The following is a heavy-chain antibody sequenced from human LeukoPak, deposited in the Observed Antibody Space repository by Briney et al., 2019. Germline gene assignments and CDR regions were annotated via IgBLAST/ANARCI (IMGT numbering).Heavy chain of an antibody. CDR3: ARHMTTSVTHPFDY. CDR1: GGSISNYY. Sequence: SETLSLTCIVSGGSISNYYWSWIRQPPGKTLEWIGYIYYNGNTNYNPSLKSRVTISVDRSKNQFSLKLTSVTAPDTAIYYCARHMTTSVTHPFDYWGQGILVTVSS. J-gene: IGHJ4*02. D-gene: IGHD4-17*01. CDR2: IYYNGNT. V-gene: IGHV4-59*08.